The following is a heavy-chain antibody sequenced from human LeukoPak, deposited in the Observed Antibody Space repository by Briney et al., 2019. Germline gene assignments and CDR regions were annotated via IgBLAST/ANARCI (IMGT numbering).Heavy chain of an antibody. Sequence: ASVKVSCKASGYSFSGHGITWVRQAPGQGPEWMGWISAYNGNTKYAQNLQGRVTMTTDISTSTAYMELRSLRSDDTAVYYCARPGADCGSAGCYTYPYYGLDVWGQGTTVTVSS. V-gene: IGHV1-18*01. CDR1: GYSFSGHG. CDR3: ARPGADCGSAGCYTYPYYGLDV. J-gene: IGHJ6*02. CDR2: ISAYNGNT. D-gene: IGHD2-2*02.